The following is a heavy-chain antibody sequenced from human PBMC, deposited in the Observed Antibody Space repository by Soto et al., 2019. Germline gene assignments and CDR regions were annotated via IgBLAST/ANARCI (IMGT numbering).Heavy chain of an antibody. D-gene: IGHD1-7*01. CDR1: GESFSVYY. J-gene: IGHJ6*02. CDR3: ARYEYGNSLYGVDV. Sequence: SETLSLTCLVSGESFSVYYWRWIRQTPGMGLEWIGEVDHRGSTTYNPSLKNRASISIDSSKNLFSLELTSVTAADTALYFCARYEYGNSLYGVDVWGQGTRVTVSS. CDR2: VDHRGST. V-gene: IGHV4-34*01.